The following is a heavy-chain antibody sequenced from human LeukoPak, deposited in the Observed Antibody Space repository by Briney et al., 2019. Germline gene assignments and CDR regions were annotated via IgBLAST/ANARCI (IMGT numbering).Heavy chain of an antibody. V-gene: IGHV1-18*01. CDR1: GYTFTSHA. CDR3: ARDLAGIVGVTAWFDP. Sequence: GASVKVSCKASGYTFTSHAISWMRQAPGQGLEWMGWISTYNANTNYAQKLQGRVTMTTDTSTNTVYMELRSLRFDDTAVYYCARDLAGIVGVTAWFDPWGQGTLVTVSS. J-gene: IGHJ5*02. CDR2: ISTYNANT. D-gene: IGHD1-26*01.